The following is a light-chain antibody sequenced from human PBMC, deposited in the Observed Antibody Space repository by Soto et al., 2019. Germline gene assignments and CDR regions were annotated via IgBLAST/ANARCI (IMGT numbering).Light chain of an antibody. V-gene: IGKV1-39*01. Sequence: IQMTQSPSSLSASVGDTVSITCRASRNIGTYVNWYQQEPGKVPRPLIYTASNLQGGVPSRFSGRGSGTDFTLTISGVQREDCATSFCQQSYDSPLTFGQGTRLEI. J-gene: IGKJ5*01. CDR2: TAS. CDR3: QQSYDSPLT. CDR1: RNIGTY.